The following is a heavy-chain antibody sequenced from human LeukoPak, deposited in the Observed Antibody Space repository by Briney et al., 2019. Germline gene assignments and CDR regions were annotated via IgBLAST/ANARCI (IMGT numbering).Heavy chain of an antibody. CDR1: GGSISSYY. CDR3: ARIGNIAARPRYFDY. D-gene: IGHD6-6*01. V-gene: IGHV4-59*01. Sequence: PSETLSLTCTVSGGSISSYYWSWIRQPPGKGLEWIGYINYSGSTNYNPSLKSRVTILVDTSKNQFSVKVNSVTAADTAVYYCARIGNIAARPRYFDYWGQGTLVTVSS. CDR2: INYSGST. J-gene: IGHJ4*02.